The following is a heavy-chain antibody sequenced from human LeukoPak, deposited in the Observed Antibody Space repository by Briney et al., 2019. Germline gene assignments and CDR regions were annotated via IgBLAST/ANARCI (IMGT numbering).Heavy chain of an antibody. CDR2: MNPNSGNT. D-gene: IGHD3-3*01. V-gene: IGHV1-8*01. J-gene: IGHJ5*02. CDR3: ARGMDYDFWSGYYFWFDP. Sequence: ASVNVSCKASGYTFTSYDINWVRQATGQGLEWMGWMNPNSGNTGYAQKFQGRVTMTRNTSISTAYMELSSLRSEDTAVYYCARGMDYDFWSGYYFWFDPWGQGTLVTVSS. CDR1: GYTFTSYD.